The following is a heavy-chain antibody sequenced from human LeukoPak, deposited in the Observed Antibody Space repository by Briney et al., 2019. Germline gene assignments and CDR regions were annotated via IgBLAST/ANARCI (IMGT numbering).Heavy chain of an antibody. Sequence: GGSLRLSCAASGFTFRSNAMSWVRQAPGKGLEWVSGISGSSLSTDYADSVKGRFTISRDNSKNTLYLQMNSLRAEDTAVYYCARAATDYWGQGTLVTVSS. CDR2: ISGSSLST. J-gene: IGHJ4*02. V-gene: IGHV3-23*01. CDR1: GFTFRSNA. CDR3: ARAATDY.